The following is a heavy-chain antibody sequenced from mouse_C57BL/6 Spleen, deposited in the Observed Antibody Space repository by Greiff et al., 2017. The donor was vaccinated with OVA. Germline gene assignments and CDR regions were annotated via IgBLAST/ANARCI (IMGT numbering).Heavy chain of an antibody. CDR3: AGGYYGSREV. J-gene: IGHJ1*03. D-gene: IGHD1-1*01. Sequence: EVQLQQSGPELVKPGASVKLSCKASGYTFTDYYMNWVKQSHGKSLEWIGDINPNNGGTSYNQKFKGKATLTVDKSSSTAYMELRSLTSEDSAVYYCAGGYYGSREVWGTGTTVTVSS. V-gene: IGHV1-26*01. CDR2: INPNNGGT. CDR1: GYTFTDYY.